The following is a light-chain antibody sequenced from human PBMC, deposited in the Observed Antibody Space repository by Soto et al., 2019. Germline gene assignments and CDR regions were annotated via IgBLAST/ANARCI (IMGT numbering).Light chain of an antibody. J-gene: IGKJ4*01. CDR3: QQYHSYSLT. CDR2: KAS. Sequence: DIQMTQSPSTLSASVGDRVTITCRASQSISSWLAWYQQKPGKAPKLLIYKASSLEGGVPSRYSGSGSGTDFTLTISSLQPDDCATYYCQQYHSYSLTFGGGTKVDIK. CDR1: QSISSW. V-gene: IGKV1-5*03.